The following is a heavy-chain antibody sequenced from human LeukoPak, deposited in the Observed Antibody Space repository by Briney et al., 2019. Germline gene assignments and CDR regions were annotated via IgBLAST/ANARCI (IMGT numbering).Heavy chain of an antibody. CDR1: GYTFTGYY. D-gene: IGHD4-23*01. J-gene: IGHJ4*02. V-gene: IGHV1-2*02. Sequence: ASVKVSCKASGYTFTGYYMHWVRQAPGQGLEWMGWINPSSGGTNYAQKFQGRVTMTRDTSISTAYMELSRLRSDDTAVYYCARDGPPSTVVALIWGQGTLVTVSS. CDR3: ARDGPPSTVVALI. CDR2: INPSSGGT.